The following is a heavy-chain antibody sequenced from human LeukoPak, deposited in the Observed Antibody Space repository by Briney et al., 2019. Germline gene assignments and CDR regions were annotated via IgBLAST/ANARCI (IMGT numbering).Heavy chain of an antibody. CDR3: ANAGYSSGWYESYYYGMDV. CDR1: GFTFSSYA. V-gene: IGHV3-23*01. J-gene: IGHJ6*02. Sequence: PGGSLRLSCAASGFTFSSYAMSWVRQAPGKGLEWVSAIGGSGGSTYYADSVKGRFTISRDNSKNTLYLQMNSLRAEDTAVYYCANAGYSSGWYESYYYGMDVWGQGTTVTVSS. D-gene: IGHD6-19*01. CDR2: IGGSGGST.